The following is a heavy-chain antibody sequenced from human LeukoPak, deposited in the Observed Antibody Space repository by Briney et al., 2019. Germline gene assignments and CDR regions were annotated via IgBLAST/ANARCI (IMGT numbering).Heavy chain of an antibody. Sequence: ETLSLTCTVSGGSISSYYWSWIRQPPGKGLEWVSSISSSSSYIYYADSVKGRFTISRDNAKNSLYLQMNSLRAEDTAVYYCARWIDGFDVWGQGTMVTVSS. CDR2: ISSSSSYI. D-gene: IGHD2-2*03. CDR3: ARWIDGFDV. J-gene: IGHJ3*01. V-gene: IGHV3-21*01. CDR1: GGSISSYY.